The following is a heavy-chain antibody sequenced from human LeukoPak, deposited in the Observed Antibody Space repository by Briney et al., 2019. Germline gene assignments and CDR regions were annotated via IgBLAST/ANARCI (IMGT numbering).Heavy chain of an antibody. CDR1: GFTFSSYW. CDR2: IKQDGSEK. J-gene: IGHJ3*02. V-gene: IGHV3-7*01. D-gene: IGHD6-19*01. Sequence: GGSLRLSCAASGFTFSSYWMSWVRQAPGKGLEWVANIKQDGSEKYYVDSVKGRFTISRDNAKNSLYLQRNSLRAEDTAVYHCARPQQQWLAPTHAFDIWGQGTTVTVSS. CDR3: ARPQQQWLAPTHAFDI.